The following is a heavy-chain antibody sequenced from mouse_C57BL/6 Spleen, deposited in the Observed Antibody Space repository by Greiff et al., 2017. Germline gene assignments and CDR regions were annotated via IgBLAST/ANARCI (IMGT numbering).Heavy chain of an antibody. V-gene: IGHV1-82*01. CDR1: GYAFSSSW. CDR2: IYPGDGDT. J-gene: IGHJ1*03. Sequence: VQLQQSGPELVKPGASVKISCKASGYAFSSSWMNWVKQRPGKGLEWIGRIYPGDGDTNYNGKFKGKATLTADKSSSTAYMQLSSLTSEDSAVYFCARSGGRYFDVWGTGTTVTVSS. D-gene: IGHD1-1*02. CDR3: ARSGGRYFDV.